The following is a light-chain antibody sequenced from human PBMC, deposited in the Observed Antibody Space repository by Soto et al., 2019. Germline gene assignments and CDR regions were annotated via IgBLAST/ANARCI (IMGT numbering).Light chain of an antibody. CDR3: QQRGYT. CDR1: QSVSSY. CDR2: DAS. J-gene: IGKJ2*01. Sequence: EIVLTQSPATLSLSPGERATLSCRASQSVSSYLAWYQQKPGQAPRLLIYDASTRATGIPARFRGSRSGTDFTLSISSLEPEDFAVYYCQQRGYTFGQGTKLEIK. V-gene: IGKV3-11*01.